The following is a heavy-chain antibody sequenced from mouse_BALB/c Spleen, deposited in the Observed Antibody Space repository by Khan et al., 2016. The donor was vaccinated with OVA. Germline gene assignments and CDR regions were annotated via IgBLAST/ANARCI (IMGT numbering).Heavy chain of an antibody. Sequence: EVELVESGGGLVQPGGSRKLSCAASGFTFSSYGMHWVRQAPEKGLEWVAYISGDSTIIYYADTVKGRFTISRDNPKNTLFLQMTSLMSEDTAIYYCATSYYYGYYFDYWGPGTTLTVSS. CDR2: ISGDSTII. V-gene: IGHV5-17*02. CDR1: GFTFSSYG. J-gene: IGHJ2*01. CDR3: ATSYYYGYYFDY. D-gene: IGHD1-1*01.